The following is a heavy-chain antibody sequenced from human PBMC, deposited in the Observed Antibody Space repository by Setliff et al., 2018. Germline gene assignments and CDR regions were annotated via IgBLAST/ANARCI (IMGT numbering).Heavy chain of an antibody. CDR2: IDPSGNT. V-gene: IGHV4-61*10. CDR3: ARTRYGLGGRPY. J-gene: IGHJ4*02. Sequence: SETLSLTCTVSGGSISSGTNYWSWIRQPAGRGLEWIGHIDPSGNTNYQPSLKSRVTISLDTPKNQFSLRLSSVTAADTAVYYCARTRYGLGGRPYWGQGTLVTVSS. D-gene: IGHD2-15*01. CDR1: GGSISSGTNY.